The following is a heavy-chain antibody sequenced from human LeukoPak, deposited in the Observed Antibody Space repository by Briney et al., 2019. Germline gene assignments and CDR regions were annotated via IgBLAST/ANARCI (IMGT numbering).Heavy chain of an antibody. CDR1: GGSISSRTYY. J-gene: IGHJ4*02. Sequence: PSETLSLTCTVSGGSISSRTYYWAWIRQPPGKGLEWIGSINYSGKITYNPSLKSRVTVSLDTSKNQFSLTLSSVTAADTAVYYCARDFGDWRTDYRGQGTLVTVSS. V-gene: IGHV4-39*07. D-gene: IGHD2-21*02. CDR2: INYSGKI. CDR3: ARDFGDWRTDY.